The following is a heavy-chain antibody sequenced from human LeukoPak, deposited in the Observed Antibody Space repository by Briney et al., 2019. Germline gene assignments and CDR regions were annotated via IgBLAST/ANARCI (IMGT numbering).Heavy chain of an antibody. J-gene: IGHJ5*02. CDR3: AKTGRPNNSGWYRWFDP. CDR2: ICNSGGT. D-gene: IGHD6-19*01. V-gene: IGHV4-4*09. CDR1: GDSISTYY. Sequence: SDTLSLTRTLSGDSISTYYWSWIRQPPGKRPEWIGCICNSGGTNYNPSLKSRVTISVDTSKNQFSLNLSSVTAADTAVYYCAKTGRPNNSGWYRWFDPWGQGTLVTVSS.